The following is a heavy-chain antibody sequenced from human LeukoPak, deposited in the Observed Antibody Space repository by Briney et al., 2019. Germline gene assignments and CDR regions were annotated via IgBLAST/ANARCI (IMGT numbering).Heavy chain of an antibody. J-gene: IGHJ6*03. D-gene: IGHD6-13*01. CDR2: IIPIFGTA. CDR1: GGTFSSYA. Sequence: SVKVSCKASGGTFSSYAISWVRQAPGQGLEWMGGIIPIFGTANYAQKFQGRVTITADESTSTAYMELSSLRSEDAAVYYCARALGGIAAAGDYYYYYMDVWGKGTTVTVSS. V-gene: IGHV1-69*13. CDR3: ARALGGIAAAGDYYYYYMDV.